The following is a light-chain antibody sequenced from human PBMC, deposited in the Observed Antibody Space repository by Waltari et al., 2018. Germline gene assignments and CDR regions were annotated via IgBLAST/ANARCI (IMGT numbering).Light chain of an antibody. J-gene: IGKJ4*01. CDR1: QCISSSS. V-gene: IGKV3-20*01. CDR2: GAS. CDR3: QQYDGSSVT. Sequence: SGRARQCISSSSLTWYQQKLGQAPRLLIDGASSRATAIPDTFSGSGSGTDFTLTISRLEPEDFAVYYCQQYDGSSVTFGGGTKVEIK.